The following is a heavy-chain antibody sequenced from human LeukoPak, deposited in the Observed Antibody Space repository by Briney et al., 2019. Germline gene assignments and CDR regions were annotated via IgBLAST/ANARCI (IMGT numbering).Heavy chain of an antibody. D-gene: IGHD3-22*01. V-gene: IGHV3-43*02. CDR1: GFTFDDYA. CDR3: AKYFDSSGYYYSFDY. Sequence: GGSLRLSCAASGFTFDDYAMHWVRQAPGKGLEWVSLISGDGGSTYYADSVKGRFTISRDNSKNSLYLQMNSLRTEDTALYYCAKYFDSSGYYYSFDYWGQGTLVTVSS. J-gene: IGHJ4*02. CDR2: ISGDGGST.